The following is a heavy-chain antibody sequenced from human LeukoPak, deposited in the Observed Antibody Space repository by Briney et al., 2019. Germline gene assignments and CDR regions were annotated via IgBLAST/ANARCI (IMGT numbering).Heavy chain of an antibody. CDR1: GFTFSSYA. CDR3: AREHRYYGMDV. J-gene: IGHJ6*02. Sequence: PGGSLRLSCAASGFTFSSYAMSWVRQAPGKGLEWVSVIYSGGSTYYADSVKGRFTISRDNSKNTLYLQMNSLRAEDTAVYYCAREHRYYGMDVWGQGTTVTVSS. CDR2: IYSGGST. V-gene: IGHV3-66*02. D-gene: IGHD1/OR15-1a*01.